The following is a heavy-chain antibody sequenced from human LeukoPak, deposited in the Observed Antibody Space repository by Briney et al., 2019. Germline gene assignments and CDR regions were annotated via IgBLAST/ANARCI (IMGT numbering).Heavy chain of an antibody. D-gene: IGHD6-19*01. V-gene: IGHV3-48*04. CDR2: LSSSGSTI. J-gene: IGHJ1*01. Sequence: GGSLRLSCAASGFSFSSYSMNWVRQAPGKGLEWVSYLSSSGSTIYYADSVKGRFTISRDNAKNSLYLQMNSLRAEDTAVYYCATEYSSGWYTDGQHWGQGTLVTVSS. CDR3: ATEYSSGWYTDGQH. CDR1: GFSFSSYS.